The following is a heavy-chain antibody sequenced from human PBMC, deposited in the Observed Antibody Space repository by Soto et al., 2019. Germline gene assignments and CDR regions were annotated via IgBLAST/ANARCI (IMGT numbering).Heavy chain of an antibody. V-gene: IGHV4-59*01. D-gene: IGHD2-15*01. J-gene: IGHJ4*02. Sequence: SETLSLTCTVSGGSITSYYWNWIRQPPGEGLEWIGYVYYSGFTSYNPSLKSRVTISVDPSKNQFSLQMRSVTAADTAVYYCARMGPSYCSGSTCYSEGVWIDHWGQGTLVTVSS. CDR3: ARMGPSYCSGSTCYSEGVWIDH. CDR1: GGSITSYY. CDR2: VYYSGFT.